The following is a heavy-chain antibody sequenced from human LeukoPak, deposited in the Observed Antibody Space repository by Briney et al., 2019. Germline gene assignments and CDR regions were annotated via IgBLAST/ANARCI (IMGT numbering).Heavy chain of an antibody. CDR1: GGSISSNNW. CDR2: IYHHGAT. J-gene: IGHJ4*02. D-gene: IGHD5-12*01. Sequence: SETLSLTCAVSGGSISSNNWWSWVRQPPRKGLERIGEIYHHGATNYNPSLKSRVTLSVDKSKNQFSLELSSVTAADTAVYYCARGTSVAAHLDYWGQGTLVTVSS. CDR3: ARGTSVAAHLDY. V-gene: IGHV4-4*02.